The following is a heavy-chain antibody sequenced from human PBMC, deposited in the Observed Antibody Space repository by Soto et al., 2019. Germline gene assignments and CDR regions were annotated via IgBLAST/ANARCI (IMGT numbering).Heavy chain of an antibody. J-gene: IGHJ6*03. CDR2: ISTSSSNI. Sequence: EVQLVESGGGLVQPGGSLRLSCAASGFSFSYYGMNWGRQAPGKGLEWVSYISTSSSNIYYADSVKGRFTISRDNAKNSLSLQMNSLRAADTAVYYCARGTSTGNYYMDVWGKGTTVTVSS. V-gene: IGHV3-48*01. CDR3: ARGTSTGNYYMDV. CDR1: GFSFSYYG. D-gene: IGHD2-2*01.